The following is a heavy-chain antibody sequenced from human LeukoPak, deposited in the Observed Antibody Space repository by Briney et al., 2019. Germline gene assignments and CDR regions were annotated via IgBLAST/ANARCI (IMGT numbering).Heavy chain of an antibody. D-gene: IGHD5-18*01. CDR1: GGTFSSYA. J-gene: IGHJ4*02. CDR3: ARDQGYSYGSRSFDY. Sequence: GASVKVSCKASGGTFSSYAISWVRQAPGQGLEWMGGIIPIFGTANYAQKFQGRVTITADESTSTAYMELSSLRSEDTAVYYCARDQGYSYGSRSFDYWGQGTLVTVSS. CDR2: IIPIFGTA. V-gene: IGHV1-69*13.